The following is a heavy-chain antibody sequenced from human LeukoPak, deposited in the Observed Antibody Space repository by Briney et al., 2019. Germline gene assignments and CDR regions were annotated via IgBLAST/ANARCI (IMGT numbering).Heavy chain of an antibody. Sequence: PSETLSLTCTVSGGSISSYYWSWIRQPPGKGLEWIGYIYYSGSTNYNPSLKSRVTISVDTSKNQFSLKLSSVTAADTAVYYCARSGYDFWSGYYDWGQGTLVTVSP. CDR2: IYYSGST. J-gene: IGHJ4*02. D-gene: IGHD3-3*01. CDR3: ARSGYDFWSGYYD. CDR1: GGSISSYY. V-gene: IGHV4-59*01.